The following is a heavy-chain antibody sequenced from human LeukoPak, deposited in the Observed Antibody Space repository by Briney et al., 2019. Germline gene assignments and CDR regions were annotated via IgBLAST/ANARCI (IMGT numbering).Heavy chain of an antibody. CDR3: ARDHIVVPAAMAGGGWRSYYFDY. D-gene: IGHD2-2*01. CDR1: GFTFSSYA. V-gene: IGHV3-30-3*01. Sequence: GGSLRLSCAASGFTFSSYAMHWVRQAPGKGLEWVAVISYDGSNKYYADSVKGRFTISRDNSKNTLYLQMNSLRAEDTAVYYCARDHIVVPAAMAGGGWRSYYFDYWGQGTLVTVSS. CDR2: ISYDGSNK. J-gene: IGHJ4*02.